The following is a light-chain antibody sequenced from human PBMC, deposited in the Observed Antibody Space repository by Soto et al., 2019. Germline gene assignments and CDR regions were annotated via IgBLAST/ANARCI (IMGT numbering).Light chain of an antibody. Sequence: IPLTHSPSSVSASVGDRVTITCRASQGLSTWLAWYQQKPGKAPKLLIFAASNRATGIPARFSGSGSGTDFTLTISSLEPEDFAVYYCQQRSNWPLTFGGGTKVDI. CDR2: AAS. J-gene: IGKJ4*01. CDR3: QQRSNWPLT. CDR1: QGLSTW. V-gene: IGKV1-12*01.